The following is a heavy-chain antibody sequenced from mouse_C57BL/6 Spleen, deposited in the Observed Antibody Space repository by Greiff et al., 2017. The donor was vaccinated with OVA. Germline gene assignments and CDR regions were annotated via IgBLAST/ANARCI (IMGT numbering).Heavy chain of an antibody. J-gene: IGHJ4*01. Sequence: QVQLKQPGAELVMPGASVKLSCKASGYTFTSYWMHWVKQRPGQGLEWIGEIDPSDSYTNYNQKFKGKSTLTVDKSSSTAYMQLSSLTSEDSAVYYCARSIDDAMDYWGQGTSVTVSS. CDR2: IDPSDSYT. CDR3: ARSIDDAMDY. V-gene: IGHV1-69*01. CDR1: GYTFTSYW.